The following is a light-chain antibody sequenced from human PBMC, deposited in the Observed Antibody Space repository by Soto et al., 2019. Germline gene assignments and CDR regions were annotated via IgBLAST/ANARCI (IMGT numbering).Light chain of an antibody. CDR2: EVT. CDR3: SSYTSSSTQV. Sequence: QSVLTQPASVSGSPGQSITIPCTGTSSDVGGYNYVSWYQQHPRKAPKLMIYEVTYRPSGVSNRFSGSKSGNTASLTISGLQAEDEADYYCSSYTSSSTQVFGTGTKVTVL. CDR1: SSDVGGYNY. V-gene: IGLV2-14*01. J-gene: IGLJ1*01.